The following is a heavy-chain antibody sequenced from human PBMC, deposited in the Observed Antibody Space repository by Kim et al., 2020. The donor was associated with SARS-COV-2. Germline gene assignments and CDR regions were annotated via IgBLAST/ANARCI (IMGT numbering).Heavy chain of an antibody. J-gene: IGHJ3*02. CDR2: IYSGGST. Sequence: GGSLRLSCAASGFTVSSNYMSWVRQAPGKGLEWVSVIYSGGSTYYADSVKGRFTISRDNSKNTLYLQMNSLRAEDTAVYYCVLDVLRYFDWPNDAFDIWGQGTMVTVSS. CDR1: GFTVSSNY. D-gene: IGHD3-9*01. CDR3: VLDVLRYFDWPNDAFDI. V-gene: IGHV3-53*01.